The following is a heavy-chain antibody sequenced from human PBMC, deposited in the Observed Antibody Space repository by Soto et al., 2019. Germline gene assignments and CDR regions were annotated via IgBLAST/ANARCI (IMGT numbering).Heavy chain of an antibody. V-gene: IGHV3-23*01. Sequence: GGSLRLSCAASGFTFSSYAMSWVRQAPGKGLEWVSAISGSGGSTYYADSVKGRFTISRDNSKNTLYLQMNSLRAEDTAVYYCAKDKKPNSSSSLVRLGDYWGQGTLVTVSS. CDR2: ISGSGGST. CDR3: AKDKKPNSSSSLVRLGDY. J-gene: IGHJ4*02. D-gene: IGHD6-6*01. CDR1: GFTFSSYA.